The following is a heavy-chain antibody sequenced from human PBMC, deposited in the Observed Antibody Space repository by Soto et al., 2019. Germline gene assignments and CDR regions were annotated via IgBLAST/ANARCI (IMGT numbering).Heavy chain of an antibody. Sequence: QVQLQESGPGLVKPSGTLSLTCAVSSGSISNDNWWSWVRQAPGKGLEWIGEIYHSGSTNYNPSLKSRVTISVDRSKNQFSLKRSSVTAADTAVYYCVGNGYYCLDHWGQGTLVTVSS. CDR1: SGSISNDNW. J-gene: IGHJ4*02. CDR3: VGNGYYCLDH. V-gene: IGHV4-4*02. CDR2: IYHSGST. D-gene: IGHD3-3*01.